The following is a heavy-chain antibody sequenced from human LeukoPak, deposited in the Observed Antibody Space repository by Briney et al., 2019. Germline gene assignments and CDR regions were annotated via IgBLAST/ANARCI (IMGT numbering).Heavy chain of an antibody. CDR1: GYTLIELS. Sequence: ASVKVSCKVSGYTLIELSMHWVRQAPGKGLEWMGGFDPEDGETIYAQKFQGRVTMTRDTSISTAYMELSRLRSDDAAVYYCARGSIVGATFDYFDYWGQGTLVTVSS. V-gene: IGHV1-24*01. D-gene: IGHD1-26*01. J-gene: IGHJ4*02. CDR2: FDPEDGET. CDR3: ARGSIVGATFDYFDY.